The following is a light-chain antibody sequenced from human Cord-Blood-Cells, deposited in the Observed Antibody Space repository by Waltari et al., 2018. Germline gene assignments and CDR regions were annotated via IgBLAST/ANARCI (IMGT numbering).Light chain of an antibody. CDR1: QSVLYSSNNKNY. Sequence: DIVMTQSPDSLAVSLGARATINCKSSQSVLYSSNNKNYLAWYQQKPGQPPKLLIYWASTRESGVPDRFSGSGSWTDFTLAISSLQAEEVAVYYCQQYYSTPTFGQGTKVEIK. CDR2: WAS. J-gene: IGKJ1*01. CDR3: QQYYSTPT. V-gene: IGKV4-1*01.